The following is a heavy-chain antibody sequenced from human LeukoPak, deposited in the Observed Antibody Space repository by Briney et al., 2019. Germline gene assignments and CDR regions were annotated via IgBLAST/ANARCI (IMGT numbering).Heavy chain of an antibody. Sequence: GGSLRLSCAASGFTFSDYYMSWIRQAPGKGLEWVSYISSSGSTIYYADSVKGRFTISRDNAKNSLYLQMNSLRAEDTAVYYCASGWSGSYNYYYYMDVWGKGTTVTVSS. CDR3: ASGWSGSYNYYYYMDV. D-gene: IGHD3-3*01. V-gene: IGHV3-11*04. J-gene: IGHJ6*03. CDR1: GFTFSDYY. CDR2: ISSSGSTI.